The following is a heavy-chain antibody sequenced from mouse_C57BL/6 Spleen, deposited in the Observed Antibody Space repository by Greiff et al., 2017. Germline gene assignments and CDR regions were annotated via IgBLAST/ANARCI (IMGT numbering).Heavy chain of an antibody. J-gene: IGHJ4*01. CDR3: AYSNYYAMDY. V-gene: IGHV5-17*01. D-gene: IGHD2-5*01. CDR1: GFTFSDYG. Sequence: EVMLVESGGGLVKPGGSLKLSCAASGFTFSDYGMHWVRQAPEKGLEWVAYISSGSSTIYYADTVKGRFPISRDNAKNTLFLQMPSLRSEDTAMYYCAYSNYYAMDYWGQGTSVTVSS. CDR2: ISSGSSTI.